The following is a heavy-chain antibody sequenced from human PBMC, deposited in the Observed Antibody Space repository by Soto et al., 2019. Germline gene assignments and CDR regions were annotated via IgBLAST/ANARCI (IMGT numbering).Heavy chain of an antibody. Sequence: QVQLVQSGGGVVQPGGSLRLSCAASGFTFSSYGMHWVRQAPGKGLEWVAVIWYDGSKIYYADSVKGRFTISRDNSKSTLYLQVNIQRAEEAAVYYCARPLEQHQLGFGMDVWGQGSPVTVSS. CDR2: IWYDGSKI. D-gene: IGHD6-13*01. CDR1: GFTFSSYG. V-gene: IGHV3-33*01. CDR3: ARPLEQHQLGFGMDV. J-gene: IGHJ6*01.